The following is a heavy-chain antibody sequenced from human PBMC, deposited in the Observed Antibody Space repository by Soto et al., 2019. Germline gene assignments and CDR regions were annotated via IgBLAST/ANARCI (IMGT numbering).Heavy chain of an antibody. CDR3: ARKSLQYRVDYSMDV. D-gene: IGHD5-12*01. CDR2: IIPSYGAA. CDR1: GGTFISYA. V-gene: IGHV1-69*01. J-gene: IGHJ6*02. Sequence: SVKVSCKASGGTFISYAINWVRQAPGQGLEWVGGIIPSYGAASYAQKFLGRVTIIADESTNTASMELSSLTSEDTAVYFCARKSLQYRVDYSMDVWGQGTTVTVPS.